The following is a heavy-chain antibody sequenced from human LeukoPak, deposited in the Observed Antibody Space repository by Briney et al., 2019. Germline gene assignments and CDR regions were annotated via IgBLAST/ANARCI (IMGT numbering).Heavy chain of an antibody. CDR2: ISSSGSGGNT. V-gene: IGHV3-23*01. CDR1: GVTLSTYA. Sequence: GGSLRLSCAASGVTLSTYAMSWARQAPGRGLEWVSGISSSGSGGNTYYADSVKGRFTISRDNSKNTLYLQMNSLRAEDTAVYYCAKGYYYFDYWGQGTLVTVSS. J-gene: IGHJ4*02. D-gene: IGHD2-21*01. CDR3: AKGYYYFDY.